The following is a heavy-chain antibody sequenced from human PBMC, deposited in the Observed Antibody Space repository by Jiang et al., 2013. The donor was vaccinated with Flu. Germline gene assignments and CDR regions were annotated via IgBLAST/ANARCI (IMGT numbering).Heavy chain of an antibody. CDR2: LWPDGNKK. V-gene: IGHV3-33*01. J-gene: IGHJ6*02. D-gene: IGHD3-10*01. CDR1: GFSFSSYG. CDR3: ARDCDGSGSYYIFYYYGMDV. Sequence: LVESGGGVVQPGRSLRLSCAASGFSFSSYGMHWVRQAPGKGLEWVAVLWPDGNKKYYADSVKGRFTISRDNSKNMLYLQMNSLRAEDTAVYYCARDCDGSGSYYIFYYYGMDVWGQGTTVTVSS.